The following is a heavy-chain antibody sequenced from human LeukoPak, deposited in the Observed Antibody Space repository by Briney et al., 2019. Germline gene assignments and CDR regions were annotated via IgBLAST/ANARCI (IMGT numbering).Heavy chain of an antibody. CDR2: ISSSSSYI. J-gene: IGHJ4*02. D-gene: IGHD2-8*01. V-gene: IGHV3-21*01. CDR3: VLIPRIVLMVYAIS. CDR1: GFTFSSYS. Sequence: GGSLRLSCAASGFTFSSYSMNWVRQAPGKGLEWVSSISSSSSYIYYADSVKGRFTISRDNAKNSLYLQMNSLRAEDTAVYYCVLIPRIVLMVYAISWGQGTLVTVSS.